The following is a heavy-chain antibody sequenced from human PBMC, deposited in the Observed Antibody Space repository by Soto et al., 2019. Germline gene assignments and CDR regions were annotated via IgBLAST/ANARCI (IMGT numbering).Heavy chain of an antibody. V-gene: IGHV4-59*01. D-gene: IGHD5-18*01. CDR2: IYYSGST. J-gene: IGHJ6*02. CDR3: AREGYSYGYRVLRIRDTYGMDV. Sequence: SETLSLTCTVSGGSISSYYWSCIRQPPGKGLEWIGYIYYSGSTNYNPSLKSRVTISVDTSKNQFSLKLSSVTAADTAVYYCAREGYSYGYRVLRIRDTYGMDVWGQGTTVTVSS. CDR1: GGSISSYY.